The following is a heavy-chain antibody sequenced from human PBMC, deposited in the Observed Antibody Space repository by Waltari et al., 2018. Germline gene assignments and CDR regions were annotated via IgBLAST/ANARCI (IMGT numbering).Heavy chain of an antibody. J-gene: IGHJ6*02. V-gene: IGHV1-69*13. CDR2: IIPIFGTA. CDR3: ARSITIFGVVNLGNYYYYGMDV. CDR1: GGTFSSYA. Sequence: QVQLVQSGAEVKKPGSSVKVSCKASGGTFSSYAISWVRQAPGQGLEWMGGIIPIFGTANYAQKFQGRVTITADESTSTAYMELSSLRSEDTAVYYCARSITIFGVVNLGNYYYYGMDVWGQGTTVTVSS. D-gene: IGHD3-3*01.